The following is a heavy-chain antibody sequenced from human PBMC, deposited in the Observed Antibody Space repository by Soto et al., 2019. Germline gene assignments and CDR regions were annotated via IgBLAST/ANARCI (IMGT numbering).Heavy chain of an antibody. J-gene: IGHJ4*02. CDR3: AKVQLEHRNYGGGYLSDY. Sequence: EVQLLESGGDLVQPGGSLRLSCAASGFTFRNYAMTWVRQAPGKGLEWVSSISSGGDNTWYADSVKGRFTISRDNSRDTLYLHMNTLRGDDTAIFYCAKVQLEHRNYGGGYLSDYWGQGTLVTVSS. CDR2: ISSGGDNT. D-gene: IGHD1-1*01. V-gene: IGHV3-23*01. CDR1: GFTFRNYA.